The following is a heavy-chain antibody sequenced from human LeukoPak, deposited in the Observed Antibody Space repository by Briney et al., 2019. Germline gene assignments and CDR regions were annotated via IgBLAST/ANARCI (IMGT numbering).Heavy chain of an antibody. CDR3: ARTSPSGVFDY. CDR2: IYHSGST. J-gene: IGHJ4*02. D-gene: IGHD3-3*01. Sequence: SQTLSLACAVSGGSISSGGYSWSWIRQPPGKGLEWTGYIYHSGSTYYNPSLKSRVTIPVDRSKNQFSLKLSSVTAADTAVYYCARTSPSGVFDYWGQGTLVTVSS. V-gene: IGHV4-30-2*01. CDR1: GGSISSGGYS.